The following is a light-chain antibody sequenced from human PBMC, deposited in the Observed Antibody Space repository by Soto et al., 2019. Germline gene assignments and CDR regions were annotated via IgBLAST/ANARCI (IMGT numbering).Light chain of an antibody. J-gene: IGKJ5*01. CDR2: DAS. Sequence: ENVLTQSPATLSLSPGERATLSCRASQSVSSYLAWYRQIPGQAPRLLIYDASKRATGIPDRFSGGGSGTDFTLTISSLEPEDFAVYYCQQRSNLPPTFGQGTRLEIK. CDR1: QSVSSY. CDR3: QQRSNLPPT. V-gene: IGKV3-11*01.